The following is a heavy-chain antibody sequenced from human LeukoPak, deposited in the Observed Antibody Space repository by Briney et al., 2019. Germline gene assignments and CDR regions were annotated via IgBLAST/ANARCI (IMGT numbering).Heavy chain of an antibody. CDR1: GYSFTSYW. CDR2: IYPGDSDT. CDR3: ARHGMYYYGSGSHRNPIDY. J-gene: IGHJ4*02. D-gene: IGHD3-10*01. V-gene: IGHV5-51*01. Sequence: GESLKISCKGSGYSFTSYWIGWVRQMPGKGLEWMGIIYPGDSDTRYSPSFQGQVTISADKSISTAYLQWSSLKASDTAMYYCARHGMYYYGSGSHRNPIDYWGQGTLVTVSS.